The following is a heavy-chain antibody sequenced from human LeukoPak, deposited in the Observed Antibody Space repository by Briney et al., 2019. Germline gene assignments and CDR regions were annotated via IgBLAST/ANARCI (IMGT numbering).Heavy chain of an antibody. V-gene: IGHV4-39*07. Sequence: SETLSLTCTVSGGSISSRSYYWGWIRQPPGKGLEWVTSIYYSGSTYYNPSLKSRVTISVDTSKNQFSLKLSSVTAADTAVYYCARERLYCTNGVCYDAFDIWGQGTMVTVSS. CDR2: IYYSGST. D-gene: IGHD2-8*01. CDR3: ARERLYCTNGVCYDAFDI. J-gene: IGHJ3*02. CDR1: GGSISSRSYY.